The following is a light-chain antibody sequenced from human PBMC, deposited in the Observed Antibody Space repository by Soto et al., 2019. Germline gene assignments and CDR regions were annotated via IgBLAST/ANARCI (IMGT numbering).Light chain of an antibody. J-gene: IGLJ1*01. V-gene: IGLV2-14*03. Sequence: QSVLTQPASVSGSPGQSITISCTGTSSDVGAYNYVSWYQQHPGKAPKVLIYDVSNRPSGVSNRFSGSKSGNTASLTISGLQAEDEADYYCNSYTGGSNLFVFGTG. CDR1: SSDVGAYNY. CDR3: NSYTGGSNLFV. CDR2: DVS.